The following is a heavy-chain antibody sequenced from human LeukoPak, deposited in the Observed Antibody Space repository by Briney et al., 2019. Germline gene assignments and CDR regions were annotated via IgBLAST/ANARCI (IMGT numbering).Heavy chain of an antibody. CDR1: GGSIRSYY. CDR2: IYHSGRT. V-gene: IGHV4-4*07. D-gene: IGHD3-9*01. CDR3: ASQPFYDILTGYYIDY. J-gene: IGHJ4*02. Sequence: SQTLSLTCTVFGGSIRSYYWSWIRQPAGKGLEWIGRIYHSGRTYYNPSLKSRVTISVDTSKNQFSLKLSSVTAADTAVYYCASQPFYDILTGYYIDYWGQGTLVTVSS.